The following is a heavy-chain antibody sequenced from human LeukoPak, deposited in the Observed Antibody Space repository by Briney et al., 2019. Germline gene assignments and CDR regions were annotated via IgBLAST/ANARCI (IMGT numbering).Heavy chain of an antibody. Sequence: GGSLRLSCAASGFTFSSYSMNWVRQAPGKGLEWVSSISSSSSYIYYADSVKGRFTISRDNAKNSLYLQMNSLRAEDTAVYYRARDQYSSGWQYYYGMDVWGQGTTVTVSS. D-gene: IGHD6-19*01. V-gene: IGHV3-21*01. CDR1: GFTFSSYS. J-gene: IGHJ6*02. CDR3: ARDQYSSGWQYYYGMDV. CDR2: ISSSSSYI.